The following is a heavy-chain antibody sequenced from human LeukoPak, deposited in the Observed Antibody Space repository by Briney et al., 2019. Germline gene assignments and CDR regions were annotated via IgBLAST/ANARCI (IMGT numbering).Heavy chain of an antibody. J-gene: IGHJ4*02. CDR2: INGTGGST. Sequence: PGGSLRLSCAASGFTFSRFALSWVRQAPGKGLEWVSAINGTGGSTYYADSVKGRFTISRDNSKNMLYLQMNSLRAEDTAVYYCAKDMSTMPTHPNFFFDSWGQGTLVTVSS. D-gene: IGHD2-2*01. CDR1: GFTFSRFA. CDR3: AKDMSTMPTHPNFFFDS. V-gene: IGHV3-23*01.